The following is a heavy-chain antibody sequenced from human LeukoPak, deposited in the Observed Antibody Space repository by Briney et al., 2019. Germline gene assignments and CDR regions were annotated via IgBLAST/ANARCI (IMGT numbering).Heavy chain of an antibody. V-gene: IGHV4-4*07. J-gene: IGHJ5*02. D-gene: IGHD6-13*01. CDR3: ARGRQLSTAPYNWFDP. CDR1: GGSISSYY. CDR2: IYTSGST. Sequence: PSETLSLTCTVSGGSISSYYWSWIRQPAGKGLKWIGRIYTSGSTNYNPSLKSRVTMSVDTSKNQFSLKLSSVTAADTAVYYCARGRQLSTAPYNWFDPWGQGTLVTVSS.